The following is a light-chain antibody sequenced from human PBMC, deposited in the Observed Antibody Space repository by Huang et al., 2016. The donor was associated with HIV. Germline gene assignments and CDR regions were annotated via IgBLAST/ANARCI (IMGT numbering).Light chain of an antibody. Sequence: AIRITQSPSSLSASTGDKVSITCRASQDINTYLAWCQQKPGKHPSLLIYATSTLESGVPSRFSGSGSGTDFTLTITHLQSEDFATYYCQQYYSFPLTFGQGSHVEV. CDR2: ATS. V-gene: IGKV1-8*01. J-gene: IGKJ1*01. CDR1: QDINTY. CDR3: QQYYSFPLT.